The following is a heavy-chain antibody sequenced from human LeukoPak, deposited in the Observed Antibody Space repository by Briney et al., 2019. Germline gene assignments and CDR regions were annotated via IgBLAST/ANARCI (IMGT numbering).Heavy chain of an antibody. CDR1: GGSISSGGYY. CDR3: ARARLGGVTIFGVVNTFDP. D-gene: IGHD3-3*01. V-gene: IGHV4-31*03. J-gene: IGHJ5*02. Sequence: SETLSLTCTVSGGSISSGGYYWSWIRQHPGKGLEWVGYIYYSGSTYYNPSLKSRVTISVDTSKNQFSLKLSSVTAADTAAYYCARARLGGVTIFGVVNTFDPWGQGTLVTVSS. CDR2: IYYSGST.